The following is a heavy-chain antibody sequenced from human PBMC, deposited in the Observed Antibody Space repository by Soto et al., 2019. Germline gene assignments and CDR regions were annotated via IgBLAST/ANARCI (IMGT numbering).Heavy chain of an antibody. CDR1: GFTFSSYG. V-gene: IGHV3-30*18. J-gene: IGHJ6*02. CDR2: ISYDGSNK. Sequence: GGSLRLSCAASGFTFSSYGMHWVRQAPGKGLEWVAVISYDGSNKYYADSVKGRFTISRDNSKNTLYLQMNSLRAEDTAVYYCAKDRRWFGELPHYYYGMDVWGQGTTVTVSS. CDR3: AKDRRWFGELPHYYYGMDV. D-gene: IGHD3-10*01.